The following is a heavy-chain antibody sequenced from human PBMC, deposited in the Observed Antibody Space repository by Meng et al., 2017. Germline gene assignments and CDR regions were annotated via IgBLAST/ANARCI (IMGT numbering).Heavy chain of an antibody. CDR3: ARVLRDGYNLGY. D-gene: IGHD5-24*01. J-gene: IGHJ4*02. Sequence: VQSGAWVQTTGSSWTASCKPPGGTFSSYAISGVRQAPGQGLEWMGGIIPIFGTANYAQKFQGRVTITADESTSTAYMELSSLRSEDTAVYYCARVLRDGYNLGYWGQGTLVTVSS. V-gene: IGHV1-69*01. CDR1: GGTFSSYA. CDR2: IIPIFGTA.